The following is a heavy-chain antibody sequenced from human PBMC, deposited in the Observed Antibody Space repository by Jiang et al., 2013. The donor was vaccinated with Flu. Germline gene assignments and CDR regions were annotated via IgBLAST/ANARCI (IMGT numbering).Heavy chain of an antibody. Sequence: NSAAWNWIRQSPSRGLEWLGRTYYRSKWYNDYAVSVKSRITINPDTSKNQFSLQLNSVTPEDTAVYYCARVVNYDYVWGSGTVGFDPWGQGTLVTVSS. CDR2: TYYRSKWYN. V-gene: IGHV6-1*01. J-gene: IGHJ5*02. CDR3: ARVVNYDYVWGSGTVGFDP. CDR1: NSAA. D-gene: IGHD3-16*01.